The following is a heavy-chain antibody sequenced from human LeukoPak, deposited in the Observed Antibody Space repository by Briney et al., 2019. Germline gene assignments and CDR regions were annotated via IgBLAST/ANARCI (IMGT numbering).Heavy chain of an antibody. J-gene: IGHJ4*02. CDR1: GGSFSGYY. CDR2: ISGSGGST. V-gene: IGHV3-23*01. CDR3: RGVISYDY. Sequence: PSETLSLTCAVYGGSFSGYYWSWVRQAPGKGLEWVSAISGSGGSTYYADSVKGRFTISRDNSKNTLYLQMNSLRAEDTAVYYCRGVISYDYWGQGTLVTVSS. D-gene: IGHD3-10*01.